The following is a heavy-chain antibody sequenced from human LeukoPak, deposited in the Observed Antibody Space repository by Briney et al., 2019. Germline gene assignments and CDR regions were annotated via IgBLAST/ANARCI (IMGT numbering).Heavy chain of an antibody. V-gene: IGHV1-18*01. Sequence: GASVKVSCKTSGYSFTNYGITWVRLAPGQGLEWMGWISAYNGNTNYAQKFQGRVTMTTDTSTSTAYMELRSLRSDDTAVYYCARYGGFDYWGQGTLVTVSS. CDR2: ISAYNGNT. CDR1: GYSFTNYG. J-gene: IGHJ4*02. CDR3: ARYGGFDY. D-gene: IGHD4-23*01.